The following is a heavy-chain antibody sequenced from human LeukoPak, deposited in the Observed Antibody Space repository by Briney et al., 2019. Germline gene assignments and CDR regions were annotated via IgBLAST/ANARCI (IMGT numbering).Heavy chain of an antibody. J-gene: IGHJ4*02. Sequence: SVKVSCKASGGTFSSYAISWVRQAPGQGLEWMGRIIPIFGTANYAQKFQGRVTITTDESTSTAYMELSSLRSEDTAVYYCARDVGIAVAGYYFDYWGQGTLVTASS. CDR2: IIPIFGTA. V-gene: IGHV1-69*05. CDR3: ARDVGIAVAGYYFDY. D-gene: IGHD6-19*01. CDR1: GGTFSSYA.